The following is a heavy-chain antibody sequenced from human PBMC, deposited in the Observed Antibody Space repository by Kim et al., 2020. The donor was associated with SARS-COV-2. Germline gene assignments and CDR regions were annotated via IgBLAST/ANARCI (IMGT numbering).Heavy chain of an antibody. J-gene: IGHJ6*02. V-gene: IGHV1-2*04. CDR1: GYTFTGYY. CDR2: INPNSGGT. Sequence: ASVKVSCKASGYTFTGYYKHWVRQAPGQGLEWMGWINPNSGGTNYAQKFQGWVTMTRDTSISTAYMELSRLRSDDTAVYYCARGEVRLKAGELLYYYYYGMDVWGQGTTVTVSS. D-gene: IGHD3-10*01. CDR3: ARGEVRLKAGELLYYYYYGMDV.